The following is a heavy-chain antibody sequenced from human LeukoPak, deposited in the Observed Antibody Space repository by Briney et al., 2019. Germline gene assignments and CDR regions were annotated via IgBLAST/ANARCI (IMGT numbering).Heavy chain of an antibody. CDR3: ARDIVVVPAVGSDAFDI. D-gene: IGHD2-2*01. V-gene: IGHV3-30*04. J-gene: IGHJ3*02. Sequence: GGSLRLSCAASGFTFSSYAMHWVRQAPGKGLEWVAVISYDGSNKYYADSVKGRFTISRDNSKNTLYLQMSSLRAEDTAVYYCARDIVVVPAVGSDAFDIWGQGTMVTVSS. CDR1: GFTFSSYA. CDR2: ISYDGSNK.